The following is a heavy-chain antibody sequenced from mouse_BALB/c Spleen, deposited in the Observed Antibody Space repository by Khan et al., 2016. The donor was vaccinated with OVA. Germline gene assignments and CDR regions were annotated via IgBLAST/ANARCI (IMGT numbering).Heavy chain of an antibody. J-gene: IGHJ2*01. CDR1: GYSITSGYA. CDR3: ARGNYYGYYFDY. Sequence: EVQLQESGPGLVKPSQSLSLTCTVTGYSITSGYAWNWIRQFPGNKLEWMGYISYSGGTSYNPSLKSRISITRDTSKNQFFLQLNSVTTEDTATYNCARGNYYGYYFDYWGQGTPLTVSS. V-gene: IGHV3-2*02. CDR2: ISYSGGT. D-gene: IGHD1-1*01.